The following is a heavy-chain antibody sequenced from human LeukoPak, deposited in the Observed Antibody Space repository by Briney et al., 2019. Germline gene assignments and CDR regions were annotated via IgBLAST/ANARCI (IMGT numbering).Heavy chain of an antibody. CDR1: GGSISSYY. D-gene: IGHD3-22*01. Sequence: PSETLSLTCTVSGGSISSYYWSWIRQPAGKGLEWIGRIYTSGSTNYNPSLESRATISIDGSKNQFSLKLSYVTAADTAVYYCARDEDNSGRYYYYMDVWGKGTTVTVSS. CDR2: IYTSGST. CDR3: ARDEDNSGRYYYYMDV. V-gene: IGHV4-4*07. J-gene: IGHJ6*03.